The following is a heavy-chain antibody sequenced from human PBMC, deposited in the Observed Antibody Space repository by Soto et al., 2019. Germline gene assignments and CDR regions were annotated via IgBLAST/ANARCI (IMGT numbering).Heavy chain of an antibody. J-gene: IGHJ4*02. D-gene: IGHD3-10*01. Sequence: QVQLVQSGAEVKKPGSSVKVSCKASGGTFSSYAISWVRQSPGQGLEWMGGLLPIFGTANYAQKFQGRVTITADESRSTHYMELSSLRSRDTAGYYCARDPVVGGIGEHWGQGPLVTVSS. CDR1: GGTFSSYA. CDR3: ARDPVVGGIGEH. V-gene: IGHV1-69*01. CDR2: LLPIFGTA.